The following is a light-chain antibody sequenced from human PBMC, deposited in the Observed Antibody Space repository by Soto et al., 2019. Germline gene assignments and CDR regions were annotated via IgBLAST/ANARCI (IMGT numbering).Light chain of an antibody. CDR2: EVS. CDR3: TSRAGHSVV. Sequence: QSALTQPPSASGSPGQSVTISCTGTSSDVGGDNYVSWYQQHPGKAPKLMIYEVSMRPSGVPDRFSGSKSANTASLTVSGLQAEDEAAYYCTSRAGHSVVFGGGTKVTVL. V-gene: IGLV2-8*01. J-gene: IGLJ2*01. CDR1: SSDVGGDNY.